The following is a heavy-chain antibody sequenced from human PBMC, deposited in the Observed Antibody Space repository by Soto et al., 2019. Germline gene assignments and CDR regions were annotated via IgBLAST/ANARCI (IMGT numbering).Heavy chain of an antibody. D-gene: IGHD1-1*01. CDR1: GFTFSSYG. CDR2: ISYDGSNK. V-gene: IGHV3-30*18. CDR3: AKDTTSNPTDFDY. Sequence: GGSLRLSCAASGFTFSSYGMHWVRQAPGKGLEWVAVISYDGSNKYYADSVKGRFTISRDNSKNTLYLQMNSLRAEDTAVYYCAKDTTSNPTDFDYWGQGTLVTVSS. J-gene: IGHJ4*02.